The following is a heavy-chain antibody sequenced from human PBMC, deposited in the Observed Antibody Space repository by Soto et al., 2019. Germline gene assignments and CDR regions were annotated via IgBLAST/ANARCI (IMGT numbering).Heavy chain of an antibody. Sequence: LLESGGGLVQPGGSLRLSCAASGFTFTTYAMGWVRQAPGKGLEWVSSISGSGAGTFYADSVKGRFTISRDNAKKMVYLQMNGLRADDTALYYCGKEALTVAGNNFDSWGQGTLVTVSS. CDR1: GFTFTTYA. CDR2: ISGSGAGT. J-gene: IGHJ4*02. CDR3: GKEALTVAGNNFDS. D-gene: IGHD6-19*01. V-gene: IGHV3-23*01.